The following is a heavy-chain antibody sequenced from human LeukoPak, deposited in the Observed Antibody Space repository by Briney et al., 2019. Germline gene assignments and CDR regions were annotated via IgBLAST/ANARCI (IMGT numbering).Heavy chain of an antibody. CDR2: IYYSGST. V-gene: IGHV4-59*08. J-gene: IGHJ6*02. CDR1: GASIGTYY. Sequence: SETLSLTCSVSGASIGTYYWNWIRQPPGKGLEWIGYIYYSGSTDYNSSLKSRVTISIDTSKNQFSLRLNSVTAADTAVYYCARHVEEKGMDVWGQGTTVTVSS. D-gene: IGHD5-24*01. CDR3: ARHVEEKGMDV.